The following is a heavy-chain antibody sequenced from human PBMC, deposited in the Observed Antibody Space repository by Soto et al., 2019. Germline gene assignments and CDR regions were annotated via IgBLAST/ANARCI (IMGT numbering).Heavy chain of an antibody. CDR1: TFSTYS. V-gene: IGHV3-21*01. CDR2: ISSSSSYI. Sequence: EVQLVESGGGLVKPGGSLRLSCAFTFSTYSLNWVRQAPGKGLKWVSSISSSSSYIKYADSVKGRFTISRDNAKNSLYLQMNSLRAEDTAVYYCARDQGGSYDSWFVPWGQGTLVTVSS. D-gene: IGHD1-26*01. J-gene: IGHJ5*02. CDR3: ARDQGGSYDSWFVP.